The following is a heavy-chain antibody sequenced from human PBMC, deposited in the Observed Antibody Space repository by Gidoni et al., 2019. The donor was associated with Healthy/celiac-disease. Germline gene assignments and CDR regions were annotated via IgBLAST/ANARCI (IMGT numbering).Heavy chain of an antibody. CDR2: IYYSGST. Sequence: QVQLQESGPGLVKPSETLSLTCTVSGGSISSYYWSWIRQPPGKGLDWVGYIYYSGSTKYNPSLKSRVTISVDTSKNQFSLKLGSVTAADTAVYYCARVGLDGYFDYWGQGTLVTVSS. CDR3: ARVGLDGYFDY. J-gene: IGHJ4*02. CDR1: GGSISSYY. V-gene: IGHV4-59*01.